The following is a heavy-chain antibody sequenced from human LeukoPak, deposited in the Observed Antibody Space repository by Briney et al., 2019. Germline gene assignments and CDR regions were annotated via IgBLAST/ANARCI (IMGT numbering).Heavy chain of an antibody. Sequence: PSQTLSLTCAVSGASIGNDDYYWNWIRQPPGKGLEWIGYIYYSGSATYNPSLKSRVTISVDTSKNQFSLKLSSVTAADTAVYFCARTRRFSDDYETAEHFQRWGQGTLVTVSS. CDR1: GASIGNDDYY. CDR3: ARTRRFSDDYETAEHFQR. V-gene: IGHV4-30-4*01. D-gene: IGHD4-17*01. CDR2: IYYSGSA. J-gene: IGHJ1*01.